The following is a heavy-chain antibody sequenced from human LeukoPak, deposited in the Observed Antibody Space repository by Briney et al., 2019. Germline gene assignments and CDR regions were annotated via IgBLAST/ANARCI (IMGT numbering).Heavy chain of an antibody. D-gene: IGHD5-12*01. CDR1: GFTFSSYS. V-gene: IGHV3-30*02. CDR2: IRYDGSNK. CDR3: AKDPQRYSGYDYFDY. Sequence: GGSLRLSCAASGFTFSSYSMNWVRQAPGKGLEWVAFIRYDGSNKYYADSVKGRFTISRDNSKNTLYLQMNSLRAEDTAVYYCAKDPQRYSGYDYFDYWGQGTLVTVSS. J-gene: IGHJ4*02.